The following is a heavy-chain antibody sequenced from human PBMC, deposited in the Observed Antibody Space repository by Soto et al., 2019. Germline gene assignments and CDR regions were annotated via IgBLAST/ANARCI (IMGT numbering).Heavy chain of an antibody. D-gene: IGHD6-13*01. V-gene: IGHV3-13*01. CDR1: GFTFSSYD. CDR2: IGTAGDT. J-gene: IGHJ6*02. CDR3: ARALSSSWYRGSGYGMDV. Sequence: GGSLRLSCAASGFTFSSYDMHWVRQATGKGLEWVSAIGTAGDTYYPGSVKGRFTISRENAKNSLYLQMNSLRAGDTAVYYCARALSSSWYRGSGYGMDVWGQGTTVTVSS.